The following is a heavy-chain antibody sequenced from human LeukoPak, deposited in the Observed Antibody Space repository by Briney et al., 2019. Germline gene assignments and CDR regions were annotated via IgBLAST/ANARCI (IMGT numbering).Heavy chain of an antibody. CDR3: ARDKTLYYYDSTGVWYFDL. CDR2: IYYSGST. CDR1: GGSISSYY. D-gene: IGHD3-22*01. Sequence: SETLSLTCTVSGGSISSYYWSWIRQPPGKGMEWVGYIYYSGSTNYNPSLKSRVTISVDTSKHQFSLKLSSVTAADTAVYYCARDKTLYYYDSTGVWYFDLWGRGTLVTVSS. J-gene: IGHJ2*01. V-gene: IGHV4-59*01.